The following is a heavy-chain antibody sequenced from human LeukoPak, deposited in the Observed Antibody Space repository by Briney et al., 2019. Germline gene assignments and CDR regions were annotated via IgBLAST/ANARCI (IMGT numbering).Heavy chain of an antibody. V-gene: IGHV4-59*12. CDR2: MYYSGST. D-gene: IGHD3-3*01. Sequence: ASETLSLTCIVSGGSMSSYYWSWIRQPPGKGLEWIGYMYYSGSTNYNYNPSLKSRVTISVDTSKNQFSLKLSSVTAADTAVYYCARGLETYDFWSGYYFDYWGQGTLVTVSS. J-gene: IGHJ4*02. CDR3: ARGLETYDFWSGYYFDY. CDR1: GGSMSSYY.